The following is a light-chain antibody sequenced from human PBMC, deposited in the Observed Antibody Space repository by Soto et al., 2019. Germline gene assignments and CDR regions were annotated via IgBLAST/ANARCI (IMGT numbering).Light chain of an antibody. V-gene: IGKV3-20*01. J-gene: IGKJ1*01. CDR1: QSVSSNY. CDR2: GAS. Sequence: EIVLTQSPGTLSLSPGERATLSCRASQSVSSNYLAWYQRKPGQAPRLLIYGASSRAIDIPNRFSGSGYGTDFTLTITRLEPEDFAVYYCQQYGSSHPTFGQGTKVEI. CDR3: QQYGSSHPT.